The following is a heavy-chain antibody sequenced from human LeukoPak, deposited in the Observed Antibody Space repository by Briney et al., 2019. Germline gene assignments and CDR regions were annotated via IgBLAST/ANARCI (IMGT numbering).Heavy chain of an antibody. CDR1: GFSFSNYP. V-gene: IGHV3-23*01. CDR2: ISGSGTGT. CDR3: AKDGAVTVTTVFDY. J-gene: IGHJ4*02. Sequence: GGSLRLSCAASGFSFSNYPMSWVRQAPGKGLEWVSGISGSGTGTYYAASVKGRFTISRENSRNTLYLQMSSLRAEDTAAYYCAKDGAVTVTTVFDYWGQGTLVTVSS. D-gene: IGHD4-17*01.